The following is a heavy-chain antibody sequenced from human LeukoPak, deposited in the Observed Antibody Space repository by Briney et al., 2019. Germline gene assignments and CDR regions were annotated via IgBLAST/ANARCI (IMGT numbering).Heavy chain of an antibody. V-gene: IGHV1-18*01. CDR1: GYTFTSYG. CDR3: AKFHSGWSLMPYFNY. J-gene: IGHJ4*02. CDR2: ISAYNGNT. D-gene: IGHD6-19*01. Sequence: ASVKVSCKASGYTFTSYGISWVRQAPGQGLEWMGWISAYNGNTNYAQKLQGRVTMTTDTSTSTAYMELRSLRSDDTAVYYCAKFHSGWSLMPYFNYWGQGTLVTVSS.